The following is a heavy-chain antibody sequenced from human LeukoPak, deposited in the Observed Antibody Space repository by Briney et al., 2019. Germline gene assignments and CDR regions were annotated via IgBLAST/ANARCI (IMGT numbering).Heavy chain of an antibody. D-gene: IGHD3-10*01. CDR1: GGSISSYY. J-gene: IGHJ4*02. Sequence: SETLSLTCTVSGGSISSYYWSWIRQPPGKGLEWIGYIYCSGSTNYNPSLKSRVTISVDTSKNQFSLKLSSVTAADTAVYYCARGGLYGSGSYSHYFDYWGQGTLVTVSS. CDR3: ARGGLYGSGSYSHYFDY. V-gene: IGHV4-59*01. CDR2: IYCSGST.